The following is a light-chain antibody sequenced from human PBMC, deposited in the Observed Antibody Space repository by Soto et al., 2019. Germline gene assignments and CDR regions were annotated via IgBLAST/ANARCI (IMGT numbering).Light chain of an antibody. J-gene: IGKJ1*01. Sequence: DIPLTQSPSTLSASVGDRVTITCRASQSINIWLAWYQQKPGKAPKLLIYDASRLESGVPLRFSGSGSGTEFTLTINSLQPDDSATYYCQQYNSYRTFGQGTKVEIK. CDR1: QSINIW. V-gene: IGKV1-5*01. CDR2: DAS. CDR3: QQYNSYRT.